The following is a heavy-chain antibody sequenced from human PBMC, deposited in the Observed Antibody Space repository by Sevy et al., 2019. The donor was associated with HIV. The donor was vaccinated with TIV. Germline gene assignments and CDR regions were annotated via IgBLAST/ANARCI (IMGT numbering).Heavy chain of an antibody. J-gene: IGHJ4*02. CDR2: ISYDGSNK. D-gene: IGHD6-6*01. V-gene: IGHV3-30-3*01. Sequence: GGSLRLSCAASGFTFSSYAMHWVRQAPGKGLEWVAVISYDGSNKYYADSVKGRFTISRENSKNTLYVQMNSLRAEDTAGYYCARDRYGQGSSSSELGLDYWGQGTLVTVSS. CDR1: GFTFSSYA. CDR3: ARDRYGQGSSSSELGLDY.